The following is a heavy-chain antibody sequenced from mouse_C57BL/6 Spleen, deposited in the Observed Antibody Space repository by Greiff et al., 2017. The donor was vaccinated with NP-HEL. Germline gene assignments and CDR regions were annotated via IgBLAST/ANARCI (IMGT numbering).Heavy chain of an antibody. CDR3: AREGNYGSSYNWYFDV. J-gene: IGHJ1*03. CDR2: INPYNGGT. V-gene: IGHV1-19*01. CDR1: GYTFTDYY. Sequence: VQLKESGPVLVKPGASVKMSCKASGYTFTDYYMNWVKQSHGKSLEWIGVINPYNGGTSYNQKFKGKATLTVDKSSSTAYMELNSLTSEDSAVYYCAREGNYGSSYNWYFDVWGTGTTVTVSS. D-gene: IGHD1-1*01.